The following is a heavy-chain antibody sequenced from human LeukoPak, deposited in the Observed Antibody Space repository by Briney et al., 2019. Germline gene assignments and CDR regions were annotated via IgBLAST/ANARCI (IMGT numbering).Heavy chain of an antibody. Sequence: GASVKVSCKASGGTFSSYAISWVRQAPGQGLEWMGGIIPIFGTANYAQKFQGRVTITTDESTSTAYMELSRLRSGDTAVYYCARTRSGSYPFDYWGQGTLVTVSS. V-gene: IGHV1-69*05. CDR3: ARTRSGSYPFDY. D-gene: IGHD3-10*01. J-gene: IGHJ4*02. CDR2: IIPIFGTA. CDR1: GGTFSSYA.